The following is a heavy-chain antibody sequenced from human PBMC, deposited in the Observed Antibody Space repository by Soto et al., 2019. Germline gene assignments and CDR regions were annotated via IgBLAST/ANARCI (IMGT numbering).Heavy chain of an antibody. D-gene: IGHD4-17*01. Sequence: EVQLLESGGGLVQSGGSLRLSCAASGFTFSSYAMSWVRQAPGKGLEWVSAISGSGGSTYYADSVKGRFTISRDNSKNTLYLQMNSPRAEDTAVYYCAKDLYGDYGFDYWGQGTLVTVSS. CDR2: ISGSGGST. J-gene: IGHJ4*02. V-gene: IGHV3-23*01. CDR3: AKDLYGDYGFDY. CDR1: GFTFSSYA.